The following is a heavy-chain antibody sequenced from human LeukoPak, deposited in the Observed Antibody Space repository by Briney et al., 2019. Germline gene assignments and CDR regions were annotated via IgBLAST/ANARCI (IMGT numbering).Heavy chain of an antibody. D-gene: IGHD3-10*01. CDR3: ARGHMVRGVMTYDY. CDR2: IYYSGST. V-gene: IGHV4-59*01. Sequence: SETLSLTCTVSGGSISSYYWSWIRQPPGKGLEWIGYIYYSGSTNYNPSLKSRVTISVDTSKNQFSLKLSSVTAADTAVYYCARGHMVRGVMTYDYWGQGTLVTVSS. CDR1: GGSISSYY. J-gene: IGHJ4*02.